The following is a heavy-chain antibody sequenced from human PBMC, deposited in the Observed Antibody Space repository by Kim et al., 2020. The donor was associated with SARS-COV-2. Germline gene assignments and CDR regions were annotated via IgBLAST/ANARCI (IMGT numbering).Heavy chain of an antibody. V-gene: IGHV3-48*03. Sequence: DSVKGRVTNSRDKAKNSLYLQMNSLRAEDTAVYYCARGPTYSSSPNWFDPWGQGTLVTVSS. J-gene: IGHJ5*02. CDR3: ARGPTYSSSPNWFDP. D-gene: IGHD6-6*01.